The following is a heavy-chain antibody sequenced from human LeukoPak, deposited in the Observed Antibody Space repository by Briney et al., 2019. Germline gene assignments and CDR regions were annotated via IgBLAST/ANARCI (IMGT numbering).Heavy chain of an antibody. J-gene: IGHJ3*02. Sequence: SVKVSCKASGGTFSSYATSWVRQAPGQGLEWMGGIIPIFGTANYAQKFQGRVTITADESTSTAYMELSSLRSEDTAVYYCARGKRITIFGVVIYRAFDIWGQGTMVTVSS. CDR1: GGTFSSYA. CDR2: IIPIFGTA. D-gene: IGHD3-3*01. CDR3: ARGKRITIFGVVIYRAFDI. V-gene: IGHV1-69*01.